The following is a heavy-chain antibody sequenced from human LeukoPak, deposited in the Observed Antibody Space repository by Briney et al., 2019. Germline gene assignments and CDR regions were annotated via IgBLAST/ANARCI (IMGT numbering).Heavy chain of an antibody. CDR1: GGSISSGDYY. Sequence: SETLSLTCIVSGGSISSGDYYCSWICQPPGKGLGWIGYICYSGSTYYNPSLKSRVTISEDTSKEQFSLKVRSVTAAGTAVYYWARTGGIAAAGLFDYWGQGTLVTVSP. J-gene: IGHJ4*02. CDR3: ARTGGIAAAGLFDY. D-gene: IGHD6-13*01. V-gene: IGHV4-30-4*01. CDR2: ICYSGST.